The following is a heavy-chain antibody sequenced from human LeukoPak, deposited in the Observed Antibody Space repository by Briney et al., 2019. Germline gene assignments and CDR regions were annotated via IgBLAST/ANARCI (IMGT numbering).Heavy chain of an antibody. CDR1: GFTFSDHQ. J-gene: IGHJ4*02. V-gene: IGHV3-72*01. CDR2: SRPKAKNYET. Sequence: PGGSLRLSCAASGFTFSDHQMDWVRQAPGKGLEWVGRSRPKAKNYETEYAASVKGRFTISRDDSKNSVYLQMISLKTEDTAVYFCASSYTTNWPEDRIFDYWGQGTLVTVSS. CDR3: ASSYTTNWPEDRIFDY. D-gene: IGHD3-16*02.